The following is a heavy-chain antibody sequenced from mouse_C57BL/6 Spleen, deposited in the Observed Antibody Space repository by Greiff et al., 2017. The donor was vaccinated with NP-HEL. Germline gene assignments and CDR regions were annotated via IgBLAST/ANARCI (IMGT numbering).Heavy chain of an antibody. CDR1: GFNIKDDY. CDR2: IDPENGDT. CDR3: TTLDGYYEAY. J-gene: IGHJ3*01. V-gene: IGHV14-4*01. D-gene: IGHD2-3*01. Sequence: EVKLVESGAELVRPGASVKLSCTASGFNIKDDYMHWVKQRPEQGLEWIGWIDPENGDTEYASKFQGKATITADTSSNTAYLQLSSLTSEDTAVYYCTTLDGYYEAYWGQGTLVTVSA.